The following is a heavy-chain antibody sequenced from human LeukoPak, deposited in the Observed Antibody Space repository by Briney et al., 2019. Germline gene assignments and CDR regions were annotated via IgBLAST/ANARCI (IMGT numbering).Heavy chain of an antibody. V-gene: IGHV1-46*01. Sequence: GASVTVSCKASGYTFTSYYMHWVRQAPGQGLEWMGIINPSGGSTSYAQKFQGRVTMTRDMSTSTVYMELSSLRSEDTAVYYCARAGGSYYAFDYWGQGTLVTVSS. CDR1: GYTFTSYY. D-gene: IGHD1-26*01. CDR2: INPSGGST. J-gene: IGHJ4*02. CDR3: ARAGGSYYAFDY.